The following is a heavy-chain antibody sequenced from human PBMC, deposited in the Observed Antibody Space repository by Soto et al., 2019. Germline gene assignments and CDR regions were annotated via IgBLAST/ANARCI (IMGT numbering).Heavy chain of an antibody. CDR1: GFTFSSYG. D-gene: IGHD4-17*01. CDR2: IWYDGSNK. CDR3: ARERNDYGDLDWYFDL. V-gene: IGHV3-33*01. Sequence: QVQLVESGGGVVQPGRSLRLSCAASGFTFSSYGMHWVRQAPGKGLEWVAVIWYDGSNKYYADSVKGRFTISRDNSKNTLYLQMNSLRAEDTAVCYCARERNDYGDLDWYFDLWGRGTLVTVSS. J-gene: IGHJ2*01.